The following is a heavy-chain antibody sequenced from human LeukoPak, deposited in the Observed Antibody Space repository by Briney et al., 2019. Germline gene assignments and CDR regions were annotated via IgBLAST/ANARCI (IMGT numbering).Heavy chain of an antibody. CDR3: ARRLVRGVFDY. V-gene: IGHV3-11*03. J-gene: IGHJ4*02. CDR1: GFTFSDYY. CDR2: ISSSSSYT. Sequence: PGGSLRLSCAASGFTFSDYYMSWIHQAPGKGLEWVSYISSSSSYTNYADSVKGRFTISRDNAKNSLYLQMNSLRAEDTAVYYCARRLVRGVFDYWGQGTLVTVSS. D-gene: IGHD3-10*01.